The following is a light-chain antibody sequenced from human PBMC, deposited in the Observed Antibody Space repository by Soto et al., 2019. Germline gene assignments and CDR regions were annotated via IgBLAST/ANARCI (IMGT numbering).Light chain of an antibody. Sequence: QSALTQPRSVSGSPGQSVTISCIGTSSDVGDYNYVSWYQQHPGKAPKVMIYDVSKRPSGVPDRFSGSKSGDTASLTISGLQTEDEADYYCCSYAGSYTFVFGTGTKVTVL. CDR3: CSYAGSYTFV. V-gene: IGLV2-11*01. J-gene: IGLJ1*01. CDR2: DVS. CDR1: SSDVGDYNY.